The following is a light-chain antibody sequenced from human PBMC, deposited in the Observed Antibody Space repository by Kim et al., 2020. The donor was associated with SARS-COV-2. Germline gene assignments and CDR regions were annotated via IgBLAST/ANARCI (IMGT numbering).Light chain of an antibody. V-gene: IGKV1-5*01. CDR3: QQYNSYSLIT. Sequence: SVGEGVTITCRASQSSSSWLAWYQQKPGKAPKLLLYDASSWESGVPSRFSGSGSGTEFTLTISSLQPDDFATYYCQQYNSYSLITFGPGTKVDIK. CDR2: DAS. CDR1: QSSSSW. J-gene: IGKJ3*01.